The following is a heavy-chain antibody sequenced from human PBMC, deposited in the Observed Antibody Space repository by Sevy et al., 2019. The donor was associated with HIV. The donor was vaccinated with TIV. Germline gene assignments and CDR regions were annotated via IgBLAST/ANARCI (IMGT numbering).Heavy chain of an antibody. Sequence: GGSLRLSCAASGFTVSSNYMSWVRQAPGKGLEWVSVIYSGGSTYYADSVKGRFTISRDNSKNTLYLQMNSLRAEDTAVYYCARDRIVPAAAYPPTTLNYYYYYGMDVWGQGTTVIVSS. CDR2: IYSGGST. V-gene: IGHV3-53*01. D-gene: IGHD2-2*01. J-gene: IGHJ6*02. CDR1: GFTVSSNY. CDR3: ARDRIVPAAAYPPTTLNYYYYYGMDV.